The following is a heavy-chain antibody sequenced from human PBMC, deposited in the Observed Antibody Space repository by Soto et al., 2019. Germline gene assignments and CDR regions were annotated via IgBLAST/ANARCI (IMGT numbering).Heavy chain of an antibody. CDR1: GGSISSGYYY. V-gene: IGHV4-30-4*01. D-gene: IGHD3-16*01. Sequence: QVQLQESGPGLVKPSQTLSLTCSVSGGSISSGYYYWSWIRQPPGKGLEWIGNIYYSGNTYYNPSLKSRLIISIDTSKNQFSLTVGSVTAADTAVYYCASYALYGMDVWGQGTTVTVSS. CDR3: ASYALYGMDV. CDR2: IYYSGNT. J-gene: IGHJ6*02.